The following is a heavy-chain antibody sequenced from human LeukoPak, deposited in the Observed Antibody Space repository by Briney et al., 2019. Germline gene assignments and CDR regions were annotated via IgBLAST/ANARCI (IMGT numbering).Heavy chain of an antibody. Sequence: GASVTVSCTASGGTFSSYAISWVRQAPGQGLEWMGGIIPIFGTANYAQKFQGRVTITADESTSTAYMELSSLRSEDTAVYYCARSTAYYYGMDVWGQGTTVTVSS. CDR1: GGTFSSYA. D-gene: IGHD4-11*01. V-gene: IGHV1-69*13. CDR2: IIPIFGTA. CDR3: ARSTAYYYGMDV. J-gene: IGHJ6*02.